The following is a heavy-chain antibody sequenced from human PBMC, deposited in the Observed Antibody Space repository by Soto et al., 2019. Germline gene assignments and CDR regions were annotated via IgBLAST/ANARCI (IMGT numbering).Heavy chain of an antibody. V-gene: IGHV3-30-3*01. J-gene: IGHJ3*02. CDR3: ARVHMVRGVIGAFDI. CDR2: ISYDGSNK. D-gene: IGHD3-10*01. CDR1: GFTFSSYA. Sequence: QVQLVESGGGVVQPGRSLRLSCAASGFTFSSYAMHWVRQAPGKGLEWVAVISYDGSNKYYADSVKGRFTISRDNSKNTLYRQMNSLRAEDTAVYYCARVHMVRGVIGAFDIWGQGTMVTVSS.